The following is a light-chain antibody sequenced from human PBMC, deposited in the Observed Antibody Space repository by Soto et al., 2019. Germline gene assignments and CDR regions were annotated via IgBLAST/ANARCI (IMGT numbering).Light chain of an antibody. V-gene: IGLV2-8*01. CDR3: SSYAGSKNPYV. Sequence: QSVLTQPPSASGSPGQSVTISCTGTSGDVGGYNYVSWYQQHPGKAPKLMIYEVSKRPSGVPDRFSGSKSGNTASLTVSGLQAEDEADYYCSSYAGSKNPYVFGTGTKLTVL. CDR1: SGDVGGYNY. CDR2: EVS. J-gene: IGLJ1*01.